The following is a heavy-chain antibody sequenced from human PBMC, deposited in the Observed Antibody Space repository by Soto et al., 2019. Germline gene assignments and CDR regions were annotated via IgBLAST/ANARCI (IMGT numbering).Heavy chain of an antibody. J-gene: IGHJ4*02. D-gene: IGHD3-10*01. CDR2: IYYSGST. CDR1: GGSISNFY. CDR3: ARAGSYYSIDN. Sequence: SETLSLTCTVSGGSISNFYWSWIRQPPGKGLEWIGHIYYSGSTNYNPSLKSRVTISVDTSKNQFSLKLNSVTAADTAVYYCARAGSYYSIDNWGQGTLVTVPQ. V-gene: IGHV4-59*01.